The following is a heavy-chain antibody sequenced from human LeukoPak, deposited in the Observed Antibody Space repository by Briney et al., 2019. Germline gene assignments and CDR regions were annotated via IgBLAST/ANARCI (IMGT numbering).Heavy chain of an antibody. V-gene: IGHV3-21*01. CDR3: ARHMLALGAAFDY. CDR2: ISSSSSYI. D-gene: IGHD1-26*01. Sequence: KTGGSLRLSCAASGFTFSSYSMNWVRQAPGKGLEWVSSISSSSSYIYYADSVKGRFTISRDNAKNSLYLQMNSLRAEDTAVYYCARHMLALGAAFDYWGQGTLVTVSS. CDR1: GFTFSSYS. J-gene: IGHJ4*02.